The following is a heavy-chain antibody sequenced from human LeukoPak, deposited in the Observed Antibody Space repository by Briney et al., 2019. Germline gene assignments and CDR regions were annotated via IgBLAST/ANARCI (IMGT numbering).Heavy chain of an antibody. CDR1: GGSFSGYY. V-gene: IGHV4-34*01. J-gene: IGHJ4*02. D-gene: IGHD3-22*01. Sequence: PSETLSLTCAVYGGSFSGYYWSWIRQPPGKGLEWIGEINHSGSTNYNPSLKSRVTISVDTSKNRFSLKLSSVTAADTAVYYCAGSPYYYDSSGYWTLGYWGQGTLVTVSS. CDR3: AGSPYYYDSSGYWTLGY. CDR2: INHSGST.